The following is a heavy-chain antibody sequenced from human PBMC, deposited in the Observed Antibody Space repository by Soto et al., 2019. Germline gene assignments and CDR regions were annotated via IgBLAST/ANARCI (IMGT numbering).Heavy chain of an antibody. V-gene: IGHV3-53*02. J-gene: IGHJ6*02. Sequence: EVQLVETGGGLIQLGGSLRLSCVASGFTVSRNYMTWVRQAPGKGLEWVSYIHSDGSRFYTESVKYRFSVSRDNSKNTLYLHMNSLRVEDTAIYYCARDQFFGSASSNNRYSYFYGMDVWGQGTTVTVSS. CDR1: GFTVSRNY. D-gene: IGHD3-10*01. CDR3: ARDQFFGSASSNNRYSYFYGMDV. CDR2: IHSDGSR.